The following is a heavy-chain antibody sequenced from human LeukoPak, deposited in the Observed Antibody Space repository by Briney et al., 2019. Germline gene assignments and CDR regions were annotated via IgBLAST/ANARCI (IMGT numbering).Heavy chain of an antibody. Sequence: TGGSLRLSCVASGFPFSRDWMSWVRQAPGKGLEWVANIRQEESERHYVDSVKGRFTVSRDNAKDSLYLQMNSLRVEDTAIYYCVRVGPPNAGSFDLWGQGSLVTVAS. D-gene: IGHD3-10*01. J-gene: IGHJ1*01. CDR2: IRQEESER. V-gene: IGHV3-7*04. CDR1: GFPFSRDW. CDR3: VRVGPPNAGSFDL.